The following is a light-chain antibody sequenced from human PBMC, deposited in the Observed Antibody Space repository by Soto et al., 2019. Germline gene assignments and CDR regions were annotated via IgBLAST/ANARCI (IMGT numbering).Light chain of an antibody. CDR3: QQYNKWPPVT. CDR1: QNISSN. J-gene: IGKJ4*01. Sequence: TLSCRASQNISSNLVWYQQKPGQAPRLLIHGASTRATGIPARFSGSGSGTEFTLTISSLQSEDFAVYYCQQYNKWPPVTFGGGTKVDIK. CDR2: GAS. V-gene: IGKV3-15*01.